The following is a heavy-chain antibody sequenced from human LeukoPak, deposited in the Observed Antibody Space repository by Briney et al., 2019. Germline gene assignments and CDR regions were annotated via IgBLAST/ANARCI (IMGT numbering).Heavy chain of an antibody. Sequence: PGRSLRLSCAASGFTFSSYGMHWVRQAPGKGLEWVAVISYDGSNKYYADSVKGRFTISRDNSKNTLYLQMNSLRAEDTAVYYCAKSPATVVTPGYYFDYWGQGTLVTVSS. CDR2: ISYDGSNK. CDR3: AKSPATVVTPGYYFDY. V-gene: IGHV3-30*18. D-gene: IGHD4-23*01. J-gene: IGHJ4*02. CDR1: GFTFSSYG.